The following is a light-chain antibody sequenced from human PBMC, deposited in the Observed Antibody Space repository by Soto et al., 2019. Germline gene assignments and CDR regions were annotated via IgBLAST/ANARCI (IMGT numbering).Light chain of an antibody. J-gene: IGLJ1*01. Sequence: QGALPQAASVPGSPGQSITISCTGSISDVGAYHFVSWYQHHPGKAPKLILYEVTTHPSGVSSRFSGSKSGNTASLTISGLQADDEANYYCSSHTSSNTPYVFGPGTKV. CDR1: ISDVGAYHF. CDR2: EVT. CDR3: SSHTSSNTPYV. V-gene: IGLV2-14*01.